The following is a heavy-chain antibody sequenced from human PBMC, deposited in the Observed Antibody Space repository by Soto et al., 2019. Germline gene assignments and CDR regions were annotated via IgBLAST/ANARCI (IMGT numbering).Heavy chain of an antibody. V-gene: IGHV3-30-3*01. J-gene: IGHJ1*01. CDR1: GFIFSSYS. Sequence: QVQLVESGGDVVQPGRSLRLSCLTSGFIFSSYSVHWVRQAPGKGLEWLTFMSYDGTTKYYADSVRGRFNVSRDNSKNTLYLQMNSLRPEDTAVYYCARDAYDDPPGYFQHWGQGTLVSVSS. CDR2: MSYDGTTK. D-gene: IGHD3-22*01. CDR3: ARDAYDDPPGYFQH.